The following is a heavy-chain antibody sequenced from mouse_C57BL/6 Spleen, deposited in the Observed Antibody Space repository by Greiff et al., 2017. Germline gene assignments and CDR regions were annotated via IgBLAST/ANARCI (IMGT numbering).Heavy chain of an antibody. J-gene: IGHJ3*01. Sequence: VQLQQSGPELVKPGASVKISCKASGYTFTDYYMNWVKQSHGKSLEWIGDINPNNGGTSYNQKFKGKATLTVDMSSSTAYMELRSLTSEDSAVYYCASPNWDFAWFAYWGQGTLVTVSA. CDR3: ASPNWDFAWFAY. V-gene: IGHV1-26*01. CDR2: INPNNGGT. CDR1: GYTFTDYY. D-gene: IGHD4-1*01.